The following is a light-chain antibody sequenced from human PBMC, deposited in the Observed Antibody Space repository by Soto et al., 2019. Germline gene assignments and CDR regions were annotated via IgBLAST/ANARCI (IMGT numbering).Light chain of an antibody. Sequence: DIQMTQSPSTLSASVGDRVTITCRASQSISSLLAWYQQKPGKAPKLLIYDASSLESGVPSRFSGSGSGTEFTLTISSLQPDDLATYYCQQYNSYPMYTFGQGTRLEIK. CDR3: QQYNSYPMYT. CDR2: DAS. V-gene: IGKV1-5*01. J-gene: IGKJ5*01. CDR1: QSISSL.